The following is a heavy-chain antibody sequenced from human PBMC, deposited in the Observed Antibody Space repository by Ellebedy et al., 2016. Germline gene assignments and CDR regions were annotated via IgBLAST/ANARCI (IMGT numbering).Heavy chain of an antibody. Sequence: GGSLRLSXTASGYIYNMHWVRQAPGKGLEWLTFINSRSDVIYYADSVKGRFTVSRDNAKNSLYLQMNSLRAEDTAVYYCARGVGGTSLNWFDPWGQGTLVIVSS. CDR3: ARGVGGTSLNWFDP. D-gene: IGHD3-16*01. CDR1: GYIYN. CDR2: INSRSDVI. J-gene: IGHJ5*02. V-gene: IGHV3-21*05.